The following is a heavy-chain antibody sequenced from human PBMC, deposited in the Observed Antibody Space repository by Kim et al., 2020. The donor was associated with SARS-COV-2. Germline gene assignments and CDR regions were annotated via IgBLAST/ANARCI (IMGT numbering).Heavy chain of an antibody. J-gene: IGHJ6*02. CDR3: ARSFGGGAVTYYYYGMDV. D-gene: IGHD1-26*01. V-gene: IGHV1-69*13. CDR2: IIPIFGTA. Sequence: SVKVSCKASGGTFSSNAISWVRQAPGQGLEWMGGIIPIFGTANYAQKFQGRVTITADESTSTAYMELSSLRSEDTAVYYCARSFGGGAVTYYYYGMDVWGQGTTVTVSS. CDR1: GGTFSSNA.